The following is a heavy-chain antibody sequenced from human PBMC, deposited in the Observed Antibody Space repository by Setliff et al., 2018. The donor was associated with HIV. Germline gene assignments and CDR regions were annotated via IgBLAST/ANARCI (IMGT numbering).Heavy chain of an antibody. CDR1: EYDFTNYW. CDR2: TYPAASHT. Sequence: PGESLKISCKGPEYDFTNYWIGWVRQMPGRDLEWLGITYPAASHTIYSPSFQGQVTISVDTSITTVYLQWSSLKASDSAMYYCVRRTWSDVRMDPWGQGTLFTVSS. V-gene: IGHV5-51*01. CDR3: VRRTWSDVRMDP. D-gene: IGHD1-1*01. J-gene: IGHJ5*02.